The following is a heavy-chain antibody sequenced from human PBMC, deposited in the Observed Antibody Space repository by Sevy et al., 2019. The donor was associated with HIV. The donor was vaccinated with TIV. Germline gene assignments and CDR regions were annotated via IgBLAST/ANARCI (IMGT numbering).Heavy chain of an antibody. CDR2: IGTAGDT. D-gene: IGHD3-3*01. Sequence: GGSLRLSCAASGFTFSSYDMHWVRQATGKGLEWVSAIGTAGDTYYPGSVKGRFTIYKENAQNSLYLQMDSLRAGDTAVYYCAREGGYDFWSGYRIGYYYGMDVWGQGTTVTVSS. CDR3: AREGGYDFWSGYRIGYYYGMDV. V-gene: IGHV3-13*01. J-gene: IGHJ6*02. CDR1: GFTFSSYD.